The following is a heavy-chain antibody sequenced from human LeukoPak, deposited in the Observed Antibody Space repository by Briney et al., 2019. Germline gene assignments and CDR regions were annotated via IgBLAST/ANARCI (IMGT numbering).Heavy chain of an antibody. CDR2: IYYSGST. CDR1: GGSISSYY. D-gene: IGHD3-10*01. V-gene: IGHV4-59*01. Sequence: SETLSLTCTVSGGSISSYYWSWIRQPPGKGLVWIGYIYYSGSTDYNPSLKSRVTISVDTSKNQFSLKLSSVTAADTAVYYCARESYTMVRGVIIDYWGQGTLVTVSS. J-gene: IGHJ4*02. CDR3: ARESYTMVRGVIIDY.